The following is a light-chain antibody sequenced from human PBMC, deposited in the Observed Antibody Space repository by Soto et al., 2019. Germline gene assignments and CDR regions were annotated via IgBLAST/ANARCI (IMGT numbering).Light chain of an antibody. J-gene: IGLJ3*02. V-gene: IGLV1-40*01. CDR2: VFT. Sequence: QSVLTQPPSVSGAPGQRVTISCTWNSSNIGAGCDVHWYQKGLHTAPKLVIYVFTNRPSGVPDRFSGSRSASSASLAVTGLQAEDEADYYCQSYDIRLSAWVFGGGTKLTVL. CDR1: SSNIGAGCD. CDR3: QSYDIRLSAWV.